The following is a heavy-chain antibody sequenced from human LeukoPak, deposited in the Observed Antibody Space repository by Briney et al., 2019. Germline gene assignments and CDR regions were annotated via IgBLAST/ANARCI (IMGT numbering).Heavy chain of an antibody. V-gene: IGHV3-23*01. CDR1: GFTFRSYV. D-gene: IGHD2-2*01. CDR2: ISGSGGST. J-gene: IGHJ6*03. CDR3: ASYCSSTSCSPYYCYYYYMDV. Sequence: GGSLRLSCAASGFTFRSYVMSWVRQAPGKGLERVSAISGSGGSTYYADSVKGRFTISRDNSKNTLYLQMNSLRAEDTAIYYCASYCSSTSCSPYYCYYYYMDVWGKGTTVTVSS.